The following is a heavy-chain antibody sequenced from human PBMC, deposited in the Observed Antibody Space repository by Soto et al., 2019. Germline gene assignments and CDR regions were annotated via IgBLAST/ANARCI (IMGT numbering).Heavy chain of an antibody. CDR1: GGSMSTTNYL. CDR2: GGPT. J-gene: IGHJ4*02. D-gene: IGHD4-17*01. Sequence: PSETLSLTSTVPGGSMSTTNYLWDWIRQPPGKGPEGIGGGPTNYNPSLRGRATISLDTPKNQFSLKLTSVTAADTAVYYCATYGGDTRRFDYWGQGSLVTVS. V-gene: IGHV4-39*01. CDR3: ATYGGDTRRFDY.